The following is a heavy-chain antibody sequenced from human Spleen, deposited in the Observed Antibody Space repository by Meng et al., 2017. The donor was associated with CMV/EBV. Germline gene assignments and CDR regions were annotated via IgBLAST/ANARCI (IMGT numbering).Heavy chain of an antibody. CDR1: GGTFNNQN. Sequence: QVQLVQSGADVKEPGSSVTVSCQAYGGTFNNQNINWVRQAPGQGLEWMGGVIPIFGTANYVEKFQGRVTLTANKSTNTAYMELTRLTSEDTAVYYCARDVHYYDSSGFDYWGQETLVTVSS. V-gene: IGHV1-69*14. D-gene: IGHD3-22*01. CDR3: ARDVHYYDSSGFDY. J-gene: IGHJ4*02. CDR2: VIPIFGTA.